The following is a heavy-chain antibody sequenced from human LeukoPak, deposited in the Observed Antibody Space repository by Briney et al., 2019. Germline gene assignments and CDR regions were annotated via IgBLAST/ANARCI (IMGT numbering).Heavy chain of an antibody. V-gene: IGHV3-30*01. CDR1: GFTFSRYA. J-gene: IGHJ4*02. CDR2: ISYDGNQN. Sequence: SGGSLILSCAASGFTFSRYAMHWVRQAPGKGLEWMAVISYDGNQNYYADSVKGRFTISRDSSKSTLYLQMNSLRVDDTAVYYCARDESLDYWGQGTLVTVSS. CDR3: ARDESLDY.